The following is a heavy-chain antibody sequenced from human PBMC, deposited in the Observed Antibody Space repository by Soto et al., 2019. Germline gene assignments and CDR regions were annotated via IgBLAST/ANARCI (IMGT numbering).Heavy chain of an antibody. Sequence: QVQLVQSGGEGKKPGASVKVSCKASGYTFTSYGITWVRQAPGQGLEWIGYINAYNGNTNYAQNLQDRVTMTTDTYTSTAYMELRSLRSDDTAVYYCARGDRSPNYWGQGTLVTVSS. V-gene: IGHV1-18*01. CDR2: INAYNGNT. CDR3: ARGDRSPNY. J-gene: IGHJ4*02. CDR1: GYTFTSYG. D-gene: IGHD1-26*01.